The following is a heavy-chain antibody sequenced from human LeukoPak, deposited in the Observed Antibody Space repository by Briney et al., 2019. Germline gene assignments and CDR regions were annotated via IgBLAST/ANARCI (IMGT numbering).Heavy chain of an antibody. Sequence: GGSLRLSCAASGFTFSSYEMNWVRQAPGKGLEGVSYISSSGSTIYYADSVKGRFTISRDNAKNSLYLQMNSLRAEDTAVYYCARDSGVYYYYGMDVRGKGTTVTVSS. J-gene: IGHJ6*04. CDR3: ARDSGVYYYYGMDV. CDR2: ISSSGSTI. CDR1: GFTFSSYE. V-gene: IGHV3-48*03. D-gene: IGHD3-16*01.